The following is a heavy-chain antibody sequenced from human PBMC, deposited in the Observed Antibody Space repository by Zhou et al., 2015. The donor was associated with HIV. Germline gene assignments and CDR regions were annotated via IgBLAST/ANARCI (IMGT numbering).Heavy chain of an antibody. D-gene: IGHD5-18*01. CDR2: YNANT. CDR3: ARLEGGYNYGTFGYDGMDV. V-gene: IGHV1-18*01. J-gene: IGHJ6*02. Sequence: QVQLVQSGAEVKKPGASVKVSCKASGYTFTTYGISTYNANTNYAENLQGRVTMTTDTSTSTAYMELGSLRSDDTAVYYCARLEGGYNYGTFGYDGMDVWGQGTTVTVSS. CDR1: GYTFTTYG.